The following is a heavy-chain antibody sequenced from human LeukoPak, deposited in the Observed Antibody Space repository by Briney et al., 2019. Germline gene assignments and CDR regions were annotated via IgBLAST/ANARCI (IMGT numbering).Heavy chain of an antibody. CDR3: ARDRLTIFGVTRMGFYYYGMDV. Sequence: SVKVSCKASGYTFTSYGISWVRQAPGQGLEWMGGIIPIFGTANYAQKFQGRVTITADESTSTAYMELSSLRSEDTAVYYCARDRLTIFGVTRMGFYYYGMDVWGQGTTVTVSS. D-gene: IGHD3-3*01. V-gene: IGHV1-69*13. CDR1: GYTFTSYG. CDR2: IIPIFGTA. J-gene: IGHJ6*02.